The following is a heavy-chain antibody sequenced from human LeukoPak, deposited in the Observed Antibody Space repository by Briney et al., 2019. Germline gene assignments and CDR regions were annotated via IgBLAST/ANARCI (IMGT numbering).Heavy chain of an antibody. V-gene: IGHV3-53*01. CDR1: GFTVSSNY. CDR2: IYSGGST. J-gene: IGHJ4*02. CDR3: ARSSVGATPDYFDY. Sequence: GGSLRLSCAASGFTVSSNYMSWVRQAPGKGLEWVSVIYSGGSTYYADSVKGRFTISRDNSNNTLCLQMNSLRAEDTAVYYCARSSVGATPDYFDYWGQGTLVTVSS. D-gene: IGHD1-26*01.